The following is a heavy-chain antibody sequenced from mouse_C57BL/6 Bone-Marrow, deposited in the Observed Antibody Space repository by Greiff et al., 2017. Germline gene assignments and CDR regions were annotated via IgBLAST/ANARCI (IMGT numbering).Heavy chain of an antibody. V-gene: IGHV1-80*01. D-gene: IGHD1-1*01. CDR2: IYPGDGDT. J-gene: IGHJ1*03. CDR3: AIITTVVATNNWYFDV. CDR1: GYAFSSYW. Sequence: QVQLQQSGAELVKPGASVKISCKASGYAFSSYWMNWVKQRPGKGLEWIGQIYPGDGDTNYNGKFKGKATLTVDKSSSTAYMQLSSLTSEDSAVYYCAIITTVVATNNWYFDVWGTGTTVTVSS.